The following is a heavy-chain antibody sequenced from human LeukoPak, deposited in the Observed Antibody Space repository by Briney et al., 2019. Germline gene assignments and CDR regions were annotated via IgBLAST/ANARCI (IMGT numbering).Heavy chain of an antibody. Sequence: GGSLRLSCAASVFTFSSYTMNWVPRAPGKGREGVSSMSSRRSYIFYADSVKGRFNISRDNAKNSLFLQMNSRRAEATAVYHCARVLEGHGYGNAFEIWGQGTMVTVSS. D-gene: IGHD5-18*01. CDR2: MSSRRSYI. V-gene: IGHV3-21*01. J-gene: IGHJ3*02. CDR3: ARVLEGHGYGNAFEI. CDR1: VFTFSSYT.